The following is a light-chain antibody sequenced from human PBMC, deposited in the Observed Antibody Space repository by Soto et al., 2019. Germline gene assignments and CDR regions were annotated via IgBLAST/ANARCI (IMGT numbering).Light chain of an antibody. CDR2: GNS. J-gene: IGLJ2*01. CDR3: QSYDSSLSGSV. CDR1: SSNIGANYH. Sequence: QSVLTQPPSVSGAPGQRVTISCTGSSSNIGANYHVHWYQQLPGTAPKLLIYGNSNRPSGVPDRFSGSKSGTSASLAITGLQAEDEADYYSQSYDSSLSGSVFGGGTKLTV. V-gene: IGLV1-40*01.